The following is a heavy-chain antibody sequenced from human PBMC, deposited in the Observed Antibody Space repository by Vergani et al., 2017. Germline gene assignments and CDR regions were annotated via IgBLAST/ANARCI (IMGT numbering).Heavy chain of an antibody. Sequence: EARLLESGGGLVQPGGSLTLSCAASGITLRNYWIHWVRLASGKGLEWVSRIDSAGSSTTYADSVKGRFTMSRDNVRNKVYLQMSSLRGEDTAVYYCAKDLGRDGYFDQWGQGTLVTVSS. CDR1: GITLRNYW. D-gene: IGHD5-24*01. CDR3: AKDLGRDGYFDQ. J-gene: IGHJ4*02. V-gene: IGHV3-74*01. CDR2: IDSAGSST.